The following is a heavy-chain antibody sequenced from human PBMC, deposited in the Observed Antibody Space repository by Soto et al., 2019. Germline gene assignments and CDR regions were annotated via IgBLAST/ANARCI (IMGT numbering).Heavy chain of an antibody. CDR1: GFPFSIYA. J-gene: IGHJ5*02. CDR3: AKRRMGIAVPFDNWFDP. D-gene: IGHD6-19*01. V-gene: IGHV3-23*01. CDR2: ISGSGGST. Sequence: PGGSLRLSCAASGFPFSIYAMSWVRQSPGKGLEWVSAISGSGGSTYYADSVKGRFTISRDNSKNTLYLQMNSLRAEDTAVYYCAKRRMGIAVPFDNWFDPWGKGTLVTVSS.